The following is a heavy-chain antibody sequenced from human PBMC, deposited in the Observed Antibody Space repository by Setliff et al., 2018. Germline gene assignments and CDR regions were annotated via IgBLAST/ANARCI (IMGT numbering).Heavy chain of an antibody. Sequence: SGPTLMNPRQTLTLTSTFSGFPFTTGPGGVPWFRQPPGKAPEWLALVYWYDDKRSDPSLKSRLTITKDTSKNQVVLTMTNMDPVDTYSYFCAHTSGGGNFACFDYWGQGVLVTVSS. CDR1: GFPFTTGPGG. V-gene: IGHV2-5*05. J-gene: IGHJ4*02. CDR2: VYWYDDK. CDR3: AHTSGGGNFACFDY. D-gene: IGHD4-4*01.